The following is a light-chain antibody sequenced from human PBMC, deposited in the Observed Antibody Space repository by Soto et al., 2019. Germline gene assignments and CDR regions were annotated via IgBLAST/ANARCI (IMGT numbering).Light chain of an antibody. V-gene: IGKV3-20*01. CDR3: QQYGSSPRLT. CDR2: GAS. CDR1: QRVSSSY. Sequence: EIVLPQSPAPLSLSPGERATLSCRASQRVSSSYLAWYQQKPGQAPRLLIYGASSRATGIPDRFSGSGSGTDFTLTISRLEPEDFAVYYCQQYGSSPRLTFGGGTKVEIK. J-gene: IGKJ4*01.